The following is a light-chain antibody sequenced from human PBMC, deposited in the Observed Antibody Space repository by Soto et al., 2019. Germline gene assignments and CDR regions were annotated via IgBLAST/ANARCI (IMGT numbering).Light chain of an antibody. V-gene: IGLV3-21*04. J-gene: IGLJ2*01. CDR3: QVCDSSSDQRV. CDR2: YDS. CDR1: NIGSKS. Sequence: SYELTQPPSVSVAPGKTARITCGGNNIGSKSVHWYQQKPGQAPVLVIYYDSDRPSGIPERFSGSNSGNTATLTISGVEAGDEADYYCQVCDSSSDQRVFGVGTMLTVL.